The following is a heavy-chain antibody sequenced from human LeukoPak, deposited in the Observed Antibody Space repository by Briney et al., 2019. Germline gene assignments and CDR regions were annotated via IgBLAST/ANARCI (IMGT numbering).Heavy chain of an antibody. D-gene: IGHD3-22*01. CDR3: AREVDYYYDSSGEY. V-gene: IGHV3-7*01. CDR1: GFTFSSYW. Sequence: GGSLRLSCAASGFTFSSYWMSWVRQAPGKGLEWVANIKQDGSEKYYVDSVKGRFTISRDNAKNSLYLQMNSLRAEDTAVYYCAREVDYYYDSSGEYWGQGTLVTVSS. CDR2: IKQDGSEK. J-gene: IGHJ4*02.